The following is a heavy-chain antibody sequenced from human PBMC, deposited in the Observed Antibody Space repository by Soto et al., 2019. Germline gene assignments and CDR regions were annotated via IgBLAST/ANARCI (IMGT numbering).Heavy chain of an antibody. CDR3: ARVRYCSGGSCYFSLDY. J-gene: IGHJ4*02. CDR1: GGSVSSGSYY. CDR2: IYYSGST. Sequence: QVQLQESGPGLVKPSETLSLTCTVSGGSVSSGSYYWSWIRQPPGKGLEWIGYIYYSGSTNYNPSLKSRVTISVDTSKNQFSLKLSSVTAADTAVYYCARVRYCSGGSCYFSLDYWGQGPLVTVSS. V-gene: IGHV4-61*01. D-gene: IGHD2-15*01.